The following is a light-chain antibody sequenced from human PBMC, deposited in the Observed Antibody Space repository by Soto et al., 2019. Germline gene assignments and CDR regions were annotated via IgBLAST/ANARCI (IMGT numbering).Light chain of an antibody. CDR1: SSDVGSYNF. CDR3: CSYASSSTWV. V-gene: IGLV2-23*01. Sequence: QSALTQPASVSGSPGQSITISCTGTSSDVGSYNFVSWYQQYPGKAPKLMIYEGSKRPSGVSNRFSGSKSGNTASLTISGLQDEDEADYYCCSYASSSTWVFGGGTKLTVL. CDR2: EGS. J-gene: IGLJ3*02.